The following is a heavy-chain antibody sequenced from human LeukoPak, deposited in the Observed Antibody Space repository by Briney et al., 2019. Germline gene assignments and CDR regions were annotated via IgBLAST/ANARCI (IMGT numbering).Heavy chain of an antibody. D-gene: IGHD6-19*01. CDR3: ARVTGYSSGWAQALYYYYYMDV. CDR1: GGSISSSNW. Sequence: SETLSLTCTVSGGSISSSNWWSWVRQPPGKGLEWIGEIYHSGSTNYNPSLKSRVTISVDKSKNQFSLKLSSVTAADTAVYYCARVTGYSSGWAQALYYYYYMDVWGKGTTVTVSS. V-gene: IGHV4-4*02. J-gene: IGHJ6*03. CDR2: IYHSGST.